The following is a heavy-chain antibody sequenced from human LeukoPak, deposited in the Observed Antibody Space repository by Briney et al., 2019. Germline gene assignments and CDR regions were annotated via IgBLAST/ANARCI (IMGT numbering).Heavy chain of an antibody. D-gene: IGHD3-22*01. CDR3: ARRRRITMIVVVITYRHDAFDI. CDR2: INHSGST. Sequence: GSLRLSCAASGFTFSSYSMNWVRQPPGKGLEWIGEINHSGSTNYNPSLKSRVTISVDTSKNQFSLKLSSVTAADTAVYYCARRRRITMIVVVITYRHDAFDIWGQGTMVTVSS. J-gene: IGHJ3*02. CDR1: GFTFSSYS. V-gene: IGHV4-34*01.